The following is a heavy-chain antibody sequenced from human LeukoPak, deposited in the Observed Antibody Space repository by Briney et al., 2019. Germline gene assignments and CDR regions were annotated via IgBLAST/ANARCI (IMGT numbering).Heavy chain of an antibody. Sequence: PGGSLRLSCEASGFTFSTYWMSWVRQAPGKGLERVANIKPDGSEKDYVDSLKGRFTISRDNAKNSLHLQVNSLRAEDTAVYYCARFGVPYGVDVWGQGTTVTVSS. CDR3: ARFGVPYGVDV. D-gene: IGHD3-16*01. CDR2: IKPDGSEK. CDR1: GFTFSTYW. V-gene: IGHV3-7*04. J-gene: IGHJ6*02.